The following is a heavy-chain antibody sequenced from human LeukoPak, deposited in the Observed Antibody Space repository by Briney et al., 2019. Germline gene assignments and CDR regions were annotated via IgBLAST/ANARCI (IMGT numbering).Heavy chain of an antibody. V-gene: IGHV3-48*04. J-gene: IGHJ6*02. CDR1: GFTFSSYS. D-gene: IGHD6-13*01. CDR2: ISSSGSTI. CDR3: ARVENYSSSWLRYYYYGMDV. Sequence: GGSLRLSCAASGFTFSSYSMNWVRQAPGKGLEWVSYISSSGSTIYYADSVKGRFTISRDNAKNSLYLQMNSLRAEDTAVYYCARVENYSSSWLRYYYYGMDVWGQGTTVTVSS.